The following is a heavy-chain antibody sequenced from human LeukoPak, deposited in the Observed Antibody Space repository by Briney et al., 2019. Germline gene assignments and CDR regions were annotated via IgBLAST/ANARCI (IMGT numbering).Heavy chain of an antibody. CDR3: ARSEHVYGGNSDY. V-gene: IGHV1-18*01. Sequence: GSVKISSKASGYTFTSYGISSGRQTPGQRVEWRGWISAYDGNTNYAQKLQGRVTMTTDTSTSTAYMELRSLRSDDTAVYYCARSEHVYGGNSDYWGQGTLVTVSS. J-gene: IGHJ4*02. CDR2: ISAYDGNT. D-gene: IGHD4-23*01. CDR1: GYTFTSYG.